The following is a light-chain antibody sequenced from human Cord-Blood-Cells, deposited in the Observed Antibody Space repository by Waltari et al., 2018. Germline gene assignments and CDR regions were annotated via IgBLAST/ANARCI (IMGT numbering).Light chain of an antibody. V-gene: IGLV1-47*01. CDR3: AAWDDSLSGWV. CDR2: RNN. CDR1: SPHIGSTY. J-gene: IGLJ3*02. Sequence: QSVLTQPPSASGTPGQRVTISCSGSSPHIGSTYVYWYQQLPGTAPKLLIYRNNQRPSGVPDRFSGSKSGTSASLAISGLRSEDEADYYCAAWDDSLSGWVFGGGTKLTVL.